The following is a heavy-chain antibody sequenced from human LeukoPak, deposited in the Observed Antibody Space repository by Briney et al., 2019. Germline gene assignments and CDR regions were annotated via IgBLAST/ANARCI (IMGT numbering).Heavy chain of an antibody. CDR2: IIPIFGTA. J-gene: IGHJ4*02. D-gene: IGHD4-17*01. CDR3: ARERGGVTVLFDY. CDR1: GGTFSTYA. Sequence: GASVKVSCKASGGTFSTYAISWVRQAPGQGLEWMGGIIPIFGTAKYAQKFQGRVTITADESTSTAYMELSSLRSEDTAVYYRARERGGVTVLFDYWGQGALVTVSS. V-gene: IGHV1-69*13.